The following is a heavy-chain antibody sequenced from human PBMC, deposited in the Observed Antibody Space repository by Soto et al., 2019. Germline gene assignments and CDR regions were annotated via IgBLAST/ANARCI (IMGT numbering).Heavy chain of an antibody. CDR1: GVTFSSYA. J-gene: IGHJ3*02. V-gene: IGHV1-69*13. CDR3: ARSIFGVVHDAFDI. D-gene: IGHD3-3*01. Sequence: SVKVSCKASGVTFSSYAISWVRQAPGQGLEWMGGIIPIFGTANYAQKFQGRVTITADESTSTAYMELSSLRSEDTAVYYCARSIFGVVHDAFDIWGQGTMVTVSS. CDR2: IIPIFGTA.